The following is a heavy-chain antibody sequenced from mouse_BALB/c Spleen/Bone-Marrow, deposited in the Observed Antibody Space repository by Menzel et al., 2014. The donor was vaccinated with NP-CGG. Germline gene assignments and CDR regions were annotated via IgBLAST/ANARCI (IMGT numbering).Heavy chain of an antibody. CDR3: ARKDYGSRGGYFDV. CDR1: GFSLTSYG. Sequence: QVQLQQSGPGLVAPSQSLSITCTVSGFSLTSYGVHWVRQPPGKGLEWLGLIWAGGSTNYNSALMSRLSISNDNSKSXVFLKMNSLQTDDTAMYYCARKDYGSRGGYFDVWGAGTTVTVSS. D-gene: IGHD1-1*01. CDR2: IWAGGST. J-gene: IGHJ1*01. V-gene: IGHV2-9*02.